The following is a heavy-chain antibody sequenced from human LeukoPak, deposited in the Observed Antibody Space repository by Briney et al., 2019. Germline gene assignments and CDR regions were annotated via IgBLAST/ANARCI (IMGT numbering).Heavy chain of an antibody. V-gene: IGHV4-39*01. D-gene: IGHD4-23*01. CDR2: IHYSGST. CDR1: GGSVTSASHY. CDR3: TRHHDYGDKIDY. Sequence: SETLSLTCTVSGGSVTSASHYWAWICQPPGKGLEWIGSIHYSGSTYYSPPLKSRLTISGDTSKSQFSLKLTFVTAADTAVYYCTRHHDYGDKIDYWGQGTLVTVSS. J-gene: IGHJ4*02.